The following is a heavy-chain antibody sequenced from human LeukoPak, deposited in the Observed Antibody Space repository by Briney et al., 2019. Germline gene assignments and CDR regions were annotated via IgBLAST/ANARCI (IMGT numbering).Heavy chain of an antibody. V-gene: IGHV5-51*01. CDR2: IYPGDSDT. Sequence: RLGESLKISCKGSGYSFTSYWIGWVRQMPGKGLEWMGIIYPGDSDTRYSPSFQGQVTISADKSISTAYLQWSSLKASDTAMYYCARIAAMFRGPYLFYYMDVWGKGTTVTISS. J-gene: IGHJ6*03. CDR1: GYSFTSYW. CDR3: ARIAAMFRGPYLFYYMDV. D-gene: IGHD3-10*01.